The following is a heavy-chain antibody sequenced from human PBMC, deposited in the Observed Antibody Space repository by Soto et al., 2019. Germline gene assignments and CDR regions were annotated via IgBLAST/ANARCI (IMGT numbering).Heavy chain of an antibody. D-gene: IGHD2-2*02. J-gene: IGHJ5*02. Sequence: GASVKVSCKASGGTFSSYAISWVRQAPGQGLEWMGGIIPIFGTANYSPSFQGHVTISADKSISTAYLQWSSLKASDTAMYYCARKYQLLYSAWFDPWGQGTLVTVSS. CDR1: GGTFSSYA. CDR2: IIPIFGTA. V-gene: IGHV1-69*06. CDR3: ARKYQLLYSAWFDP.